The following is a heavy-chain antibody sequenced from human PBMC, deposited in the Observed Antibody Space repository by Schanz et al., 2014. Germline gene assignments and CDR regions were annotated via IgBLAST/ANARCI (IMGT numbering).Heavy chain of an antibody. CDR2: ITYNGDTI. Sequence: EVHLVESGGGLVQPGGSLRLSCAASGITFSSYSFNWVRQAPGKGLEWISYITYNGDTIYYADSVKGRFTISRDNAKNSLYLEMSSLRAEDTALYYCARERRNADLDYWGQGTLXTVSS. D-gene: IGHD1-1*01. V-gene: IGHV3-48*01. J-gene: IGHJ4*02. CDR1: GITFSSYS. CDR3: ARERRNADLDY.